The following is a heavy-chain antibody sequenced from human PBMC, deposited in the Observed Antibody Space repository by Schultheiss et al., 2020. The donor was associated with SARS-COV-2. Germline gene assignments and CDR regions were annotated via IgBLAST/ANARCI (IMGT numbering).Heavy chain of an antibody. D-gene: IGHD5-24*01. CDR3: AREDGYREVDY. CDR2: IYYSGST. V-gene: IGHV4-31*03. J-gene: IGHJ4*02. CDR1: GGSVSSGSYY. Sequence: SETLSLTCTVSGGSVSSGSYYWSWIRQHPGKGLEWIGYIYYSGSTYYNPSLKSRVTISVDTSKNQFSLKLTSVTAADTAVYYCAREDGYREVDYWGQGTLVTVSS.